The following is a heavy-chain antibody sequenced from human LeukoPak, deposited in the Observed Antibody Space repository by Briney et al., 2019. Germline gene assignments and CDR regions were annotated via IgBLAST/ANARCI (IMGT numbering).Heavy chain of an antibody. CDR3: ARIRFRESVAGQPPPDDAFDI. Sequence: GGSLRLSCAASGFTFSSYAMHWVRQAPGKGLEWVAVISYDGSNKYYADSVKGRFTISRDNSKNTLYLQMNSLRAEDTAVYYCARIRFRESVAGQPPPDDAFDIWGQGTMVTVSS. V-gene: IGHV3-30-3*01. CDR1: GFTFSSYA. D-gene: IGHD6-19*01. J-gene: IGHJ3*02. CDR2: ISYDGSNK.